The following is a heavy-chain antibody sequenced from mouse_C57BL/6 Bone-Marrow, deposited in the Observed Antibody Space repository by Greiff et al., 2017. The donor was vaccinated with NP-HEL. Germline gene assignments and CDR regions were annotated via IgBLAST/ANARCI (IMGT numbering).Heavy chain of an antibody. D-gene: IGHD1-1*01. V-gene: IGHV6-6*01. J-gene: IGHJ2*01. CDR1: GFTFSDAW. CDR2: IRNKANNHAT. Sequence: EVKLEESGGGLVQPGGSMKLSCAASGFTFSDAWMDWVRQSPEKGLEWVAEIRNKANNHATYYAESVKGRFTISRDDSKSSVYLQMNSLRAEDTGIYYCRYYGSSYEDYFDYWGQGTTLTVSS. CDR3: RYYGSSYEDYFDY.